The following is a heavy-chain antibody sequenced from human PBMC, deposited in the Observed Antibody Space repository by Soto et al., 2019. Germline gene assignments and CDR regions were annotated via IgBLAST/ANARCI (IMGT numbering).Heavy chain of an antibody. CDR2: IKQDGTEK. V-gene: IGHV3-7*01. CDR3: ARGDTPMITGMDSFDI. D-gene: IGHD5-18*01. Sequence: GGSLRLSCTASVFTFIRYWMNWVRQAPGKGLEWVANIKQDGTEKNYVDSVKGRFTISRDNARNSLYLQMDSLRAEDTAVYFCARGDTPMITGMDSFDIWGQGTMVTVSS. CDR1: VFTFIRYW. J-gene: IGHJ3*02.